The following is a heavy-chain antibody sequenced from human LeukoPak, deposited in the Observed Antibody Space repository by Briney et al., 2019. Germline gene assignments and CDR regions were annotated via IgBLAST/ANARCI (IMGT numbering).Heavy chain of an antibody. CDR1: GYSISTGYY. CDR3: ARRYTGSDKVPLDY. Sequence: KPSETLSLTCTVSGYSISTGYYWDWIRQPPGKGLEWIGTFYHSGSTDYNPSLKSRVTISVDKSKNQFSLKLSSVTAADTAVYYCARRYTGSDKVPLDYWGQGTLVTVSS. J-gene: IGHJ4*02. V-gene: IGHV4-38-2*02. CDR2: FYHSGST. D-gene: IGHD1-26*01.